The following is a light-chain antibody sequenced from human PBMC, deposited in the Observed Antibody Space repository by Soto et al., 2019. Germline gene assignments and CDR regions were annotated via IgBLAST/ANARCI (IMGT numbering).Light chain of an antibody. V-gene: IGKV1-17*01. CDR2: AAS. J-gene: IGKJ1*01. Sequence: DIQMTQSPSSLSASVGDRVTITCRASQIITTYLNWYQQKAGFAPKLLIYAASNLQSGVPSRFSGSGSGTEFSLTISSLQPEDFATYYCLQHNSYPRTFGQGTKVDIK. CDR3: LQHNSYPRT. CDR1: QIITTY.